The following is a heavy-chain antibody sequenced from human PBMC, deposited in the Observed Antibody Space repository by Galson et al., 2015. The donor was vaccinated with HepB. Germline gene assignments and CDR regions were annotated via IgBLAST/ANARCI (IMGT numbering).Heavy chain of an antibody. Sequence: SVKVSCKASGYTFTSYGISWVRQAPGQGLEWMGWISAYNGNTNYAQKLQGRVTMTTDTSTSTAYMELRSLRSDDTAVYYCARGGKMYYDFWSGYWRTQDYYYYYMDVWGKGTTVTVSS. J-gene: IGHJ6*03. CDR3: ARGGKMYYDFWSGYWRTQDYYYYYMDV. V-gene: IGHV1-18*01. CDR1: GYTFTSYG. CDR2: ISAYNGNT. D-gene: IGHD3-3*01.